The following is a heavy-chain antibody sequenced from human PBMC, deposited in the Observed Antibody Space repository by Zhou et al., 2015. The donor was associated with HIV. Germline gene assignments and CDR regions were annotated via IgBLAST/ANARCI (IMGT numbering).Heavy chain of an antibody. V-gene: IGHV1-18*01. Sequence: QVQLVQSGAEVKKPGASVKVSCKASGYTFTSYGISWVRQAPGQGLEWMGWISAYNGNTNYAQKLQGRVTMTTDTSTSTAYMELRSLRSDDTAVYYCARDRPYSSSWGRGWPVDYWGQGTLVTVSS. D-gene: IGHD6-13*01. CDR2: ISAYNGNT. CDR3: ARDRPYSSSWGRGWPVDY. CDR1: GYTFTSYG. J-gene: IGHJ4*02.